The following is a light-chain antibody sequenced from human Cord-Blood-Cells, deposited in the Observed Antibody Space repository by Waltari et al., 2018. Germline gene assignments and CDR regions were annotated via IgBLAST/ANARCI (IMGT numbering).Light chain of an antibody. CDR3: MQALQTPYT. V-gene: IGKV2-28*01. Sequence: DIVLPQSPLSLHVTPGEPASISSRSSPSLMNSNGYNYLVGYLQKPGQSPHLLIYLGSNRASGVPYRFSGSGSDTDFTLKISRVEAEDIGVYYCMQALQTPYTFGQGTKLEIK. CDR1: PSLMNSNGYNY. J-gene: IGKJ2*01. CDR2: LGS.